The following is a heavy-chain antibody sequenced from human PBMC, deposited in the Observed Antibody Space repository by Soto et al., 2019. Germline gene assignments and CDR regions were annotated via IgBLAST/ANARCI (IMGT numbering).Heavy chain of an antibody. Sequence: PGGSLRLSCAASGFTFSNAWMSWVRQAPGKGLEWVGRIKSKTDGGTTDYAAPVKGRFTISRDDSKNTLYLQMNSLKTEDTAVYYCTTFLSGRGYFRVRPYTWGQGTLVTVYS. D-gene: IGHD3-22*01. CDR1: GFTFSNAW. V-gene: IGHV3-15*01. J-gene: IGHJ4*02. CDR3: TTFLSGRGYFRVRPYT. CDR2: IKSKTDGGTT.